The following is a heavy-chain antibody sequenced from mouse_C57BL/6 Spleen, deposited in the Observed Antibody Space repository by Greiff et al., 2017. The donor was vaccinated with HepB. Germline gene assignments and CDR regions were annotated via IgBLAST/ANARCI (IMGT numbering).Heavy chain of an antibody. Sequence: QVQLQQPGAELVKPGASVKLSCKASGYTFTSYWMQWVKQRPGQGLEWIGEIDPSDSYTNYNQKFKGKATLTVDTSSSTAYMQLSSLTSEDSAVYDCASRRYDYDVPWYFDGWGTGTTVTVSS. CDR3: ASRRYDYDVPWYFDG. CDR2: IDPSDSYT. J-gene: IGHJ1*03. V-gene: IGHV1-50*01. D-gene: IGHD2-4*01. CDR1: GYTFTSYW.